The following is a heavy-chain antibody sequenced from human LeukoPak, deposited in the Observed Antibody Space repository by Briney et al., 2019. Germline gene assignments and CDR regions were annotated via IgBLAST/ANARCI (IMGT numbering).Heavy chain of an antibody. CDR3: AALSSLFDY. CDR1: GFTFSSYS. V-gene: IGHV3-21*01. D-gene: IGHD2/OR15-2a*01. CDR2: ISSSSSYI. Sequence: PGGSLRLSCAASGFTFSSYSMNWARQAPGKGLEWVSSISSSSSYIYYADSVKGRFTISRDNSKNTLYLQMNSLRAEDTAVYYCAALSSLFDYWGQGTLVTVSS. J-gene: IGHJ4*02.